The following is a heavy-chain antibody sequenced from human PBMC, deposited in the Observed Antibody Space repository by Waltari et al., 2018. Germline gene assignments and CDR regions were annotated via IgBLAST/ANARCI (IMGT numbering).Heavy chain of an antibody. V-gene: IGHV3-9*01. CDR2: ISWNGGSM. Sequence: EVQLVESGGGLVQTGRSLRLSCAASGFTFDDYAMHWVRQAPGKGLEWVSGISWNGGSMGYADSVKGRFTISRDNAKNSLYLQMNSLRAEDTALYYCVKDMFSITVLTDYWGQGTLVTVSS. CDR3: VKDMFSITVLTDY. CDR1: GFTFDDYA. D-gene: IGHD3-9*01. J-gene: IGHJ4*02.